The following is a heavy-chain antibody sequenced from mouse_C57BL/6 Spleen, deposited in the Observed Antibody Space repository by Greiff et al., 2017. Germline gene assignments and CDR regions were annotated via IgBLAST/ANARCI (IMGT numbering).Heavy chain of an antibody. CDR3: ARKGSGSSSFDY. V-gene: IGHV1-64*01. D-gene: IGHD1-1*01. Sequence: QVQLKQPGAELVKPGASVKLSCKASGYTFTSYWMHWVKQRPGQGLEWIGMIHPNSGSTNYNEKFKSKATLTVDKSSSTAYMQLSSLTSEDSAVYYCARKGSGSSSFDYWGQGTTLTVSS. J-gene: IGHJ2*01. CDR2: IHPNSGST. CDR1: GYTFTSYW.